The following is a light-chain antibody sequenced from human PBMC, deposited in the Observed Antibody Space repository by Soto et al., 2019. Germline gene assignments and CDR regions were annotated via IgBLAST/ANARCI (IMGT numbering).Light chain of an antibody. CDR1: SSDVSGYNY. V-gene: IGLV2-14*01. Sequence: QSVLTQPASVSGSPGQSITLSCTVTSSDVSGYNYFSWYQQHTGKAPKIMIYDVSNRHSGVSNRFSGSKSGNTAYLTLSGLQAEDEAEYYCSSYTSSSTLVVFGGGTKLTVL. CDR2: DVS. J-gene: IGLJ2*01. CDR3: SSYTSSSTLVV.